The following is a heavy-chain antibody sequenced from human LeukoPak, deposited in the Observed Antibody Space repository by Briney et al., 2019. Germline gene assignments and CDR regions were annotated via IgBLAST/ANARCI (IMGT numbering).Heavy chain of an antibody. CDR2: IYYSGST. Sequence: ASETLSLTCTVSGGSISSSSYYWGWIRQPPGKGLEWIGYIYYSGSTYYNPSLKSRVTISVDTSKNQFSLKLSSVTAADTAVYYCARATRTVTTVFDYWGQGTLVTVSS. CDR3: ARATRTVTTVFDY. J-gene: IGHJ4*02. V-gene: IGHV4-39*07. CDR1: GGSISSSSYY. D-gene: IGHD4-17*01.